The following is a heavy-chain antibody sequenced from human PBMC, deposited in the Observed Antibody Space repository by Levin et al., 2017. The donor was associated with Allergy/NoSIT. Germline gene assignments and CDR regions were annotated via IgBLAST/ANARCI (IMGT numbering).Heavy chain of an antibody. Sequence: PSETLSLTCAVSGGSISSSNWWSWVRQPPGKGLEWIGDIYHSGSTNYNPSLKSRVTISVDKSKNQFSLKLSSVTAADTAVYYCARDGGYCSSTSCYVVYFDYWGQGTLVTVSS. V-gene: IGHV4-4*02. D-gene: IGHD2-2*01. CDR2: IYHSGST. CDR1: GGSISSSNW. CDR3: ARDGGYCSSTSCYVVYFDY. J-gene: IGHJ4*02.